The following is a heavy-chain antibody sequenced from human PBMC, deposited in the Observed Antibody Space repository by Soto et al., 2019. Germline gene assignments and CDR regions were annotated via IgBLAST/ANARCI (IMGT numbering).Heavy chain of an antibody. D-gene: IGHD3-10*01. Sequence: GGSLRLSCAASGFTFSSYGMHWVRQAPGKELEWVAVISYDGSAKYYADSVKGRFTISRDDSQNTLYLQMNGLGPEDTAVYYCAKEYAYASGSYYNLWGQGTLVTVSS. V-gene: IGHV3-30*18. CDR1: GFTFSSYG. J-gene: IGHJ4*02. CDR2: ISYDGSAK. CDR3: AKEYAYASGSYYNL.